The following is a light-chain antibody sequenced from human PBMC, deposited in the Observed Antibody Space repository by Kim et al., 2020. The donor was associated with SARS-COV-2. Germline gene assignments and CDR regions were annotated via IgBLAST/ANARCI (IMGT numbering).Light chain of an antibody. CDR1: TLRSFY. Sequence: SSELTQDPSMSVTLGQTVKITCRGDTLRSFYASWYQQKPGQAPILVLYGKDKRPSGIPDRFSGTTSTSSASLTITGAQAEDEADYYCSSRDSTKNHLLFGGGTQLTVL. CDR3: SSRDSTKNHLL. J-gene: IGLJ2*01. CDR2: GKD. V-gene: IGLV3-19*01.